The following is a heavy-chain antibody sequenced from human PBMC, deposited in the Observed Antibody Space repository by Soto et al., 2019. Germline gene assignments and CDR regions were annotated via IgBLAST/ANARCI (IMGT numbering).Heavy chain of an antibody. CDR1: GYAFTTYG. J-gene: IGHJ4*02. D-gene: IGHD1-1*01. Sequence: QVHLVQSGAEVKKPGASVKVSCKGSGYAFTTYGITWVRQAPGQGLEWMGWISAHNGNTNYAQKLQGRVPVSIDTSTSTAYMELRSLRSDDTAVYYCARGRYGDYWGQGALVTVSS. V-gene: IGHV1-18*01. CDR2: ISAHNGNT. CDR3: ARGRYGDY.